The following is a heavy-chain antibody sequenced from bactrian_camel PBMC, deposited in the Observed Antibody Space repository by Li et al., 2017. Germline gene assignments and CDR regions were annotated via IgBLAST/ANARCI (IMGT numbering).Heavy chain of an antibody. CDR2: ITSLPSLFRAA. CDR3: ASSDGGRWYTSPPPYNY. V-gene: IGHV3S6*01. Sequence: HVQLVESGGGLVQPGASLSLSCAASRFTFSEYDMNWVRQAPGKEVEWVAGITSLPSLFRAASYADSVKGRFSISRDNAKNTVYLQMNNLKSEDTALYYCASSDGGRWYTSPPPYNYWGQGTQVTVS. J-gene: IGHJ4*01. CDR1: RFTFSEYD. D-gene: IGHD6*01.